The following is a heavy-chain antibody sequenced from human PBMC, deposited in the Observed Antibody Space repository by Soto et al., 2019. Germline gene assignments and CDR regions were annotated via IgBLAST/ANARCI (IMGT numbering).Heavy chain of an antibody. CDR3: TRGHLDY. CDR2: ISAYSGNT. Sequence: GASVKVSCKACGYTFHRYGISWVLHAPGQGLEWMGWISAYSGNTNYTQKVQRKVTMATDTSTSTAYMDLRKPRSDDTAVYDCTRGHLDYWGQGTLVTVPS. V-gene: IGHV1-18*01. CDR1: GYTFHRYG. J-gene: IGHJ4*02.